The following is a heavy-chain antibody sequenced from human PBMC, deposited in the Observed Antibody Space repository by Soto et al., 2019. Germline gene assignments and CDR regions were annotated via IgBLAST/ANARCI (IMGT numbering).Heavy chain of an antibody. CDR1: GFTFSSYA. J-gene: IGHJ4*02. D-gene: IGHD5-18*01. V-gene: IGHV3-30-3*01. CDR2: ISYDGSNK. Sequence: PGGSLRLSCAASGFTFSSYAMHWVRQAPGKGLEWVAVISYDGSNKYYADSVKGRFTISRDNSKNTLYLQMNSLRAEDTAVYYCARDPRIIQLWAYFYYWGQGTLVTVSS. CDR3: ARDPRIIQLWAYFYY.